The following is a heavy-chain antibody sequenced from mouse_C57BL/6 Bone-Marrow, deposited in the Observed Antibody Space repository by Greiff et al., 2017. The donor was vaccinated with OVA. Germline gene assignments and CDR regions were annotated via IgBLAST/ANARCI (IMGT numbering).Heavy chain of an antibody. Sequence: DVMLVESGGGLVQPGDSLSLSCAASGFTFTNYYMSWVRQPPGKALEWLAFIRNKPNGSTTEYSASVKGRFTISRDNSQSILYIQMNALRAEDSATYYCARYKGRVAVDYFDYWGQGTALTVSS. D-gene: IGHD1-1*01. J-gene: IGHJ2*01. V-gene: IGHV7-3*01. CDR2: IRNKPNGSTT. CDR1: GFTFTNYY. CDR3: ARYKGRVAVDYFDY.